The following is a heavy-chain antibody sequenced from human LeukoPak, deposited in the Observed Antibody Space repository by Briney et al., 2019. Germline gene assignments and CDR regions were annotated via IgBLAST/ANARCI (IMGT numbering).Heavy chain of an antibody. Sequence: SEAPSLTCAVYGGSFSGYYWSWIRQPPGKGLEWIGEINHSGSTNYNPSLKSRVTISVDTSKNQFSLKLSSVTAADTAVYYCARDYYGSGSYYNVVLGWFDPWGQGTLVTVSS. CDR3: ARDYYGSGSYYNVVLGWFDP. V-gene: IGHV4-34*01. CDR1: GGSFSGYY. J-gene: IGHJ5*02. D-gene: IGHD3-10*01. CDR2: INHSGST.